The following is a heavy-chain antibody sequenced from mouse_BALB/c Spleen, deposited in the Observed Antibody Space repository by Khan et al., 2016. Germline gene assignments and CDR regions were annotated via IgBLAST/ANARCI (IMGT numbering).Heavy chain of an antibody. D-gene: IGHD1-1*02. J-gene: IGHJ3*01. Sequence: EVQLQESGPGLVKPSQSLSLTCTVTGYSITSDYAWNWIRQFPGNKLEWMGYISYSGNTHYIPSLKSRISITRDTSKNQFFLQLNSVTTEDTATYYGAREDYSWFAYWGQGTLVTVSA. V-gene: IGHV3-2*02. CDR2: ISYSGNT. CDR1: GYSITSDYA. CDR3: AREDYSWFAY.